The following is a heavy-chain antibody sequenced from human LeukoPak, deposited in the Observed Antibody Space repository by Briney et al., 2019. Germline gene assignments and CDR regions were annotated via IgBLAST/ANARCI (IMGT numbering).Heavy chain of an antibody. CDR2: IYYSGST. J-gene: IGHJ6*03. CDR3: ARSGSSGYYYYYYMDV. D-gene: IGHD3-22*01. V-gene: IGHV4-59*01. Sequence: SETLSLTCTVSGGSISSYYWSWIRQPPGKGLEWIGYIYYSGSTNYNPSFKSRVTISVDTSKNQFSLKLSSVTAADTAVYYCARSGSSGYYYYYYMDVWGKGTTVTISS. CDR1: GGSISSYY.